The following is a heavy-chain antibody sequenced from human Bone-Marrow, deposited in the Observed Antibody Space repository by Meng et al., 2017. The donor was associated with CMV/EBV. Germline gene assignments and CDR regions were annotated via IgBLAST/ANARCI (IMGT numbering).Heavy chain of an antibody. CDR2: IRYDGSNK. J-gene: IGHJ6*02. V-gene: IGHV3-30*02. CDR1: GLTFSSYG. Sequence: GESLKISCAASGLTFSSYGMHWVRQAPGKGLEWVAFIRYDGSNKYYADSVKGRFTISRDNSKNTLYLQMNSLKAEDTAVYYCAKQAIAGGYFYYGMDVWGQGTTVTVSS. CDR3: AKQAIAGGYFYYGMDV. D-gene: IGHD2/OR15-2a*01.